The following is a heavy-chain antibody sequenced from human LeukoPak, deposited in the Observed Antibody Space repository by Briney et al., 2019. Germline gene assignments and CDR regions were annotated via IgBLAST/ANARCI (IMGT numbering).Heavy chain of an antibody. Sequence: PGGSLRLSCAASGFTVNSNYMSWVRQAPGKGLEWVSDIYSGGSTYYADSVKGRFTISRDNSKNTLYLQMNSRRAEDRTVYYCATENGSYCSSTRCPEPFDYWGQGTLVTVSS. J-gene: IGHJ4*02. CDR2: IYSGGST. D-gene: IGHD2-2*01. V-gene: IGHV3-53*01. CDR1: GFTVNSNY. CDR3: ATENGSYCSSTRCPEPFDY.